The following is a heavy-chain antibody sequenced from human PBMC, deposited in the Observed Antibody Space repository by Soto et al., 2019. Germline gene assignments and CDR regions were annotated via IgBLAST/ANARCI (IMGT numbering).Heavy chain of an antibody. CDR3: AKTTDGWFSAFEI. J-gene: IGHJ3*02. CDR1: GFTFSSYA. Sequence: GGSLRLSCAASGFTFSSYAMHWVRQAPGKGLEWVAVISYDGSNKYYADSVKGRFTISRDNSKNTLYLQMNSLRAEDTAVYFCAKTTDGWFSAFEIWGQGTVVTVSS. CDR2: ISYDGSNK. D-gene: IGHD6-19*01. V-gene: IGHV3-30-3*02.